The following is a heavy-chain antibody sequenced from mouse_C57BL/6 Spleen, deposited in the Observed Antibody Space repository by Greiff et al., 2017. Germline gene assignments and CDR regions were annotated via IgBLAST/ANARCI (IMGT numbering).Heavy chain of an antibody. CDR3: ARVAGTTPYYFDY. Sequence: EVHLVESGGGLVKPGGSLKLSCAASGFTFSSYAMSWVRQTPEKRLEWVATISDGGSYTYYPDNVKGRFTISRDNAKNNLYLQMSHLKSEDTAMYYCARVAGTTPYYFDYWGQGTTLTVSS. CDR1: GFTFSSYA. J-gene: IGHJ2*01. V-gene: IGHV5-4*01. D-gene: IGHD4-1*01. CDR2: ISDGGSYT.